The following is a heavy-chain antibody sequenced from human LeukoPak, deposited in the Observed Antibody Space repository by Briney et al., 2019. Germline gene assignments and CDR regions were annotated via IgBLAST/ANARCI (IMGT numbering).Heavy chain of an antibody. Sequence: SETLSLTCTVSGGSMSSGGYYWSWIRQHPGKGLEWIGYIYYSGSTYYNPSLKSRVTISVDTSKNQFSLRLSSVTAADTAVYYCAREAVAGTKSAFDYWGQGTLVTVSS. V-gene: IGHV4-31*03. CDR2: IYYSGST. J-gene: IGHJ4*02. CDR1: GGSMSSGGYY. CDR3: AREAVAGTKSAFDY. D-gene: IGHD6-19*01.